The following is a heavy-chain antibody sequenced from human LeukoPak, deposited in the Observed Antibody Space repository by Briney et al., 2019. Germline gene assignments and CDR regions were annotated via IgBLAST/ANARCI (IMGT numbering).Heavy chain of an antibody. CDR2: INPNSGGT. CDR3: ARDRGSMGTDGGDY. Sequence: ASVKVSCKASGYTFTGYYMHWVRQAPGQGLEWMGWINPNSGGTNYAQKFQGRVTMTRDTSISTAYMELSRLRSDDTAVYYCARDRGSMGTDGGDYWGQGTLVTVSS. V-gene: IGHV1-2*02. D-gene: IGHD2-8*01. CDR1: GYTFTGYY. J-gene: IGHJ4*02.